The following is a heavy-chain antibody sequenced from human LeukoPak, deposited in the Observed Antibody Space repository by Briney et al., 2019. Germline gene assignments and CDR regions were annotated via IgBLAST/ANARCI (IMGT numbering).Heavy chain of an antibody. Sequence: PSETLSLTCTVSGDSISSSSYYWGWIRQPPGKGLEWIGNIYYSGSTYYNPSLRSRLTISLATSKNQFSLTLSSVTAADTAVYYCARLQYYYDSNGYYSLYYFDYWGQGTVVTVSS. J-gene: IGHJ4*02. CDR2: IYYSGST. D-gene: IGHD3-22*01. V-gene: IGHV4-39*01. CDR1: GDSISSSSYY. CDR3: ARLQYYYDSNGYYSLYYFDY.